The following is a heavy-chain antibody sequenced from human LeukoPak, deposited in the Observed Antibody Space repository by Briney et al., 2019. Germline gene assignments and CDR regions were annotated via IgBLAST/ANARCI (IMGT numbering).Heavy chain of an antibody. CDR2: IYYSGST. J-gene: IGHJ4*02. CDR1: GGSISSYY. CDR3: AREYSGSYYFDY. Sequence: PSETLSLTCTISGGSISSYYWSWIRQPPGKGLEWIGYIYYSGSTNYNPSLKSRVTISVDTSKNQSSLKLSSVTAADTAVYYCAREYSGSYYFDYWGQGTLVTVSS. V-gene: IGHV4-59*01. D-gene: IGHD1-26*01.